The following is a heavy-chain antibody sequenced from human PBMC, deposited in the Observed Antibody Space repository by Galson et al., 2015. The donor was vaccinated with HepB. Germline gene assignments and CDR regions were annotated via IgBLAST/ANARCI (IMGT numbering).Heavy chain of an antibody. Sequence: SLRLSCAASGFTFSSYPMTWVRQAPGKGLEWVSAISGNGGSTFYADSVKGRFTISRDNSKNTLYLQMDSLRAEETAVYYCAKASRDSNYYFDFWGQGTLVTVSS. V-gene: IGHV3-23*01. CDR1: GFTFSSYP. CDR3: AKASRDSNYYFDF. CDR2: ISGNGGST. J-gene: IGHJ4*02. D-gene: IGHD4-11*01.